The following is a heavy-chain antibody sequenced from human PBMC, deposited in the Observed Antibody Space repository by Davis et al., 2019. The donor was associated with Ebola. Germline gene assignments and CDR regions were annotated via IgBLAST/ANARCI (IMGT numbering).Heavy chain of an antibody. J-gene: IGHJ4*02. Sequence: SETLSLTCTVSGGSIISSSSYWSWIRQPPRKGLEWIGSIYYSGITYYNPSLKSRVTISVDTSKNQFSLKLRSVTAADTAVYYCAVIVVVIGYWGQGTLVTVSS. CDR1: GGSIISSSSY. CDR2: IYYSGIT. CDR3: AVIVVVIGY. V-gene: IGHV4-39*01. D-gene: IGHD3-22*01.